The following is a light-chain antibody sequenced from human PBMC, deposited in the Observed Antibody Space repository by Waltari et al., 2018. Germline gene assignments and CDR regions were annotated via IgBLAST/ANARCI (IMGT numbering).Light chain of an antibody. CDR3: QQCNKSPPT. Sequence: EIVLTQSPATLSLSPGEGATLSCRASQSVSSQLVWYQQKRGQAPRLLIYDAFNRATGIPARFRGSGSGTDFTLNISSLEPEDVAVYYCQQCNKSPPTFGQGTKVEIK. CDR2: DAF. CDR1: QSVSSQ. J-gene: IGKJ1*01. V-gene: IGKV3-11*01.